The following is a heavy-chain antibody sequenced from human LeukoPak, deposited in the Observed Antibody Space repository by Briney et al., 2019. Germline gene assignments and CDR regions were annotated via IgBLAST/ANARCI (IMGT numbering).Heavy chain of an antibody. D-gene: IGHD3-22*01. CDR1: SYTFTSYG. V-gene: IGHV1-18*01. CDR3: ARTGSVSPSYDSSGYASYYYYYMDV. Sequence: GASVKVSCKASSYTFTSYGISWVRQAPGQGLEWMGWISAYNGNTNYAQKRQGRVTMTTDTSTSTAYMELRSLRSDDTAVYYCARTGSVSPSYDSSGYASYYYYYMDVWGKGTTVTVSS. J-gene: IGHJ6*03. CDR2: ISAYNGNT.